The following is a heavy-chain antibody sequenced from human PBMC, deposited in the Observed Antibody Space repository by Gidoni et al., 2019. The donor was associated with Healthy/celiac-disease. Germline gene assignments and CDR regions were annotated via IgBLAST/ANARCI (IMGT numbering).Heavy chain of an antibody. J-gene: IGHJ3*02. CDR3: ARDDTYYYDSSGYPSAFDI. Sequence: EVQLVESGGGLVQPGGSLRLSCAASGFTFSSYELNWVRQAPGKGLEWVSYISSSGSTIYYADSVKGRFTISRDNAKNSLYLQMNSLRAEDTAVYYCARDDTYYYDSSGYPSAFDIWGQGTMVTVSS. CDR2: ISSSGSTI. V-gene: IGHV3-48*03. CDR1: GFTFSSYE. D-gene: IGHD3-22*01.